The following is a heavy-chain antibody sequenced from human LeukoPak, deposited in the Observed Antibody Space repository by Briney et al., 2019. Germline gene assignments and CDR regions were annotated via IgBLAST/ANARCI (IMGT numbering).Heavy chain of an antibody. Sequence: GGSLRLSCAASGFTFSSYAMHWVRQAPGKGLEWVAVISYDGSNKYYAGSVKGRFTISRDNSKNTLYLQMNSLRAEDTAVYYCARWGEGGYFDYWGQGTLVTVSS. CDR2: ISYDGSNK. CDR3: ARWGEGGYFDY. J-gene: IGHJ4*02. D-gene: IGHD3-10*01. CDR1: GFTFSSYA. V-gene: IGHV3-30-3*01.